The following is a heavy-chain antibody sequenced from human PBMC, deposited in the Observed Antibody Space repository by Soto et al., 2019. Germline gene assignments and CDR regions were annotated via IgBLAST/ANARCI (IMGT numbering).Heavy chain of an antibody. CDR2: INPNSGGT. V-gene: IGHV1-2*04. D-gene: IGHD1-1*01. Sequence: ASVKVSCKASGYTFTSYGISWVRQAPGQGLEWMGWINPNSGGTNYAQKFQGWVTMTRDTSISTAYMELSRLRSDDTAVYYCARMYNWNDGDFDHWGQGTLVTVSS. CDR3: ARMYNWNDGDFDH. J-gene: IGHJ4*02. CDR1: GYTFTSYG.